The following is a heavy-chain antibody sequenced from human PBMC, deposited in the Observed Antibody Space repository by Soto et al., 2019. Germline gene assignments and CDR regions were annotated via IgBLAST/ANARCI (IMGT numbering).Heavy chain of an antibody. V-gene: IGHV1-58*01. Sequence: GASVKVSCKASGFTFTSSAVQWVRQARGQRLEWIGWIVVGSGNTNYAQKFQERVTITRDISTSTAYMELSSLRSDDTAVYYCARDLAGYSGYDPSFDYWGQGTLVTVAS. CDR2: IVVGSGNT. D-gene: IGHD5-12*01. J-gene: IGHJ4*02. CDR3: ARDLAGYSGYDPSFDY. CDR1: GFTFTSSA.